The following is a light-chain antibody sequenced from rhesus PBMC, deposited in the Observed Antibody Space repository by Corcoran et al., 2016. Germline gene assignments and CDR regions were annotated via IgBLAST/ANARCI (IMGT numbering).Light chain of an antibody. V-gene: IGKV1-28*03. CDR1: QGISSY. J-gene: IGKJ3*01. CDR3: LQHNSYPFT. CDR2: AAS. Sequence: DIQMTQSPSSLSASVGDTVTITCRASQGISSYLNWFQQKPGKAPKLLILAASNLESGVPSRFTGSGSGTDFTLTISSLQPEDFAVYDCLQHNSYPFTFGPGTKLDIK.